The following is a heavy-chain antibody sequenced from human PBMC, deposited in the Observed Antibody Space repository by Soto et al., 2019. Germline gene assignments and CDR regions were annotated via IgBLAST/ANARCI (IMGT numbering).Heavy chain of an antibody. CDR2: IKQDGSEK. CDR1: GFTFSSYD. J-gene: IGHJ4*02. V-gene: IGHV3-7*01. D-gene: IGHD6-19*01. CDR3: ARGSGWL. Sequence: PGGCVRLAGAASGFTFSSYDINWVRQAPGKGLEWVANIKQDGSEKSYVDSVKGRFTISRDNAKHSLYLQMNSLRVEDTAVYYCARGSGWLWGQGTLVNASS.